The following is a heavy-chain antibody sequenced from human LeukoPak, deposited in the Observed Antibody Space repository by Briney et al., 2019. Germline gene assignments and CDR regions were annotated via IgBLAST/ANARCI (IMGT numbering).Heavy chain of an antibody. D-gene: IGHD6-13*01. CDR2: ISGSGGST. CDR3: AKESWDWPKEGYSSSWFLDY. J-gene: IGHJ4*02. CDR1: GFTFSSYA. Sequence: PGGSLRLSCAASGFTFSSYAMNWVRQAPGKGLEWVSAISGSGGSTYYADSVKGRFTISRDNSKNTLYLQMNSLRAADTAVYYCAKESWDWPKEGYSSSWFLDYWGQGTLVTVPS. V-gene: IGHV3-23*01.